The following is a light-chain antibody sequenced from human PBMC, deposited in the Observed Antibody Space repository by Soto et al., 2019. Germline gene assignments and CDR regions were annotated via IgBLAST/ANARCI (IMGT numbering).Light chain of an antibody. J-gene: IGLJ3*02. V-gene: IGLV3-21*04. CDR2: YDS. CDR3: QVWDRSSDHPW. Sequence: SYELTQPPSVSVAPGKTARITCGGNNIGSKSVHWYQQKPGQAPVLVIYYDSDRPSGIPARFSGSNSGNTATLTISRVEAGDEADYYCQVWDRSSDHPWFGGGTKLTVL. CDR1: NIGSKS.